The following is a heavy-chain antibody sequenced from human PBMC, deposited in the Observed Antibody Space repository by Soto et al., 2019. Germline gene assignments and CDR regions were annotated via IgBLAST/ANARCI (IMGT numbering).Heavy chain of an antibody. CDR2: IYYSGST. V-gene: IGHV4-39*01. CDR1: GDSISSSCFY. D-gene: IGHD6-19*01. Sequence: XATLSLTCAVSGDSISSSCFYWGWIRQPPGKGLEWIGSIYYSGSTYYNPSLKSRVTISVDTSKSQFSLKMRSVTAADTAVYYCERRQQWLAGYFDYWGQGTLVTVSS. J-gene: IGHJ4*02. CDR3: ERRQQWLAGYFDY.